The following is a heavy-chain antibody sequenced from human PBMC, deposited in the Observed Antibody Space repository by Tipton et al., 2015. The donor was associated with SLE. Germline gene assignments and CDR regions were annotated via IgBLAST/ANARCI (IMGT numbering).Heavy chain of an antibody. CDR3: ASVGGLGAFDI. J-gene: IGHJ3*02. Sequence: TLSLTCTVSGGSVSSGSYYWSWIRQPPGKGLEWIGYIYYSGSTNYNPSLKSRVTISVDKSKNQFSLKLSSVTAADTAVYYCASVGGLGAFDIWGQGTMVTVSS. CDR1: GGSVSSGSYY. D-gene: IGHD4-23*01. V-gene: IGHV4-61*01. CDR2: IYYSGST.